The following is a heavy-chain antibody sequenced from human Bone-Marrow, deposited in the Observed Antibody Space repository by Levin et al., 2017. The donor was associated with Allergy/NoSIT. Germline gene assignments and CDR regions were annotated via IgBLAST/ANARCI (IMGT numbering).Heavy chain of an antibody. D-gene: IGHD4-23*01. CDR1: GYTFTSYY. V-gene: IGHV1-46*01. J-gene: IGHJ4*02. CDR2: INPSGGST. Sequence: ASVKVSCKASGYTFTSYYMHWVRQAPGQGLEWMGIINPSGGSTSYAQKFQGRVTMTRDTSTSTVYMELSSLRSEDTAVYYCARDVRVFPYRGTTVVKGYFDYWGQGTLVTVSS. CDR3: ARDVRVFPYRGTTVVKGYFDY.